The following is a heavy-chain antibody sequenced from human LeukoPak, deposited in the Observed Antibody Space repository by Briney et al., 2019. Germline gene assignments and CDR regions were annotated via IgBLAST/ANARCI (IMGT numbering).Heavy chain of an antibody. CDR1: GFTFRSYA. D-gene: IGHD3-22*01. V-gene: IGHV3-23*01. CDR2: ISGSGGST. CDR3: AKGRNSYYYDSSGYYYAENFQH. J-gene: IGHJ1*01. Sequence: PGGSLRLSCAASGFTFRSYAMNWVRQAPGKGLEWVSAISGSGGSTYYADSVKGRFTISRDNSKNTLYLQMNSLRAEDTAVYYCAKGRNSYYYDSSGYYYAENFQHWGQGTLVTVSS.